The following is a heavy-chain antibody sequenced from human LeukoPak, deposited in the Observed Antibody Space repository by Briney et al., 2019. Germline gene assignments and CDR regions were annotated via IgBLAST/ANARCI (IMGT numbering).Heavy chain of an antibody. D-gene: IGHD6-19*01. Sequence: GGSLRLSCAASGFTFSSYGMHWVRQAPGKGLEWVAVIWYDGSNKYYADSVKGRFTISRDNSKNTLYLQMNSLRAEDTAVYYCAKERESSGWYEGGFDYWGQGTLVTVSS. V-gene: IGHV3-33*06. J-gene: IGHJ4*02. CDR2: IWYDGSNK. CDR1: GFTFSSYG. CDR3: AKERESSGWYEGGFDY.